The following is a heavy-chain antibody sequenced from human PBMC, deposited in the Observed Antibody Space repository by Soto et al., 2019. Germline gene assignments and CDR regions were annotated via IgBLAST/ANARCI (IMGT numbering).Heavy chain of an antibody. V-gene: IGHV3-30*18. CDR3: AKCLGSTSCPLWFDY. CDR2: ISYDGSNK. Sequence: PGGSLRLSCAASGFTFSSYGMHWVRQAPGKGLEWVAVISYDGSNKYYADSVKGRFTISRDNSKNTLYLQMNSLRAEDTAVYYCAKCLGSTSCPLWFDYWGQGTLVTVSS. D-gene: IGHD2-2*01. J-gene: IGHJ4*02. CDR1: GFTFSSYG.